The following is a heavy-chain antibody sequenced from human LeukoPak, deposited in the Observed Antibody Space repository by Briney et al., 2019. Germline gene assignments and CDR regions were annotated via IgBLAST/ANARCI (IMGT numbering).Heavy chain of an antibody. Sequence: GGSLRLSCAASGFTFSSYGMHWVRQAPGKGLEWISHIWGDGTGIWYADSVKGRFTISRDNAKNSLYLQMNSLRAEDTAVYYCATDRDWGFDYWGQGTLVTVSS. CDR1: GFTFSSYG. D-gene: IGHD7-27*01. V-gene: IGHV3-48*01. J-gene: IGHJ4*02. CDR3: ATDRDWGFDY. CDR2: IWGDGTGI.